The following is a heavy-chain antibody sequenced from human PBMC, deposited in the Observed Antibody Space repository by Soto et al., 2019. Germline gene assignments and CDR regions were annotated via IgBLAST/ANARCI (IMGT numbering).Heavy chain of an antibody. D-gene: IGHD2-2*01. Sequence: SETLSLTCAVSGGSISSGGYSWSWIRQPPGKGLEWIGYMYHSGSTYYNPSLKSRVAISVDRSKNQFSLKLSSVTAADTAVYYCARVPDRWGQGTLVTVSS. V-gene: IGHV4-30-2*01. CDR2: MYHSGST. CDR1: GGSISSGGYS. CDR3: ARVPDR. J-gene: IGHJ5*02.